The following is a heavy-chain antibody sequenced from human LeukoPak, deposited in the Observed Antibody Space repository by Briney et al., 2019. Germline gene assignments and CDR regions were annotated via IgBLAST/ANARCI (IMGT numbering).Heavy chain of an antibody. CDR3: ASLRREVAGTQHYNYYYYMDV. V-gene: IGHV4-39*07. J-gene: IGHJ6*03. Sequence: SETLSLTCTVSGGSISSSSYYWSWIRQPPGKGLEWIGEINHSGSTNYNPSLKSRVTISVDTSKKQISLNLNSVTAADTAVYYCASLRREVAGTQHYNYYYYMDVWGKGTTVTISS. D-gene: IGHD6-19*01. CDR2: INHSGST. CDR1: GGSISSSSYY.